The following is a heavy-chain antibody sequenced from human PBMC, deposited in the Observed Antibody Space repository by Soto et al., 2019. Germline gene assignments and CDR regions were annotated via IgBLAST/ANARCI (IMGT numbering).Heavy chain of an antibody. V-gene: IGHV3-74*01. D-gene: IGHD3-3*01. CDR2: INSDGSST. CDR1: GFTFSDFW. J-gene: IGHJ6*02. CDR3: ARDGKHHDFWSGYYRPYYGMDV. Sequence: EVQLVESGGGLVQPGGSLRLSCAASGFTFSDFWMHWVRQAPGKGLVSVSRINSDGSSTNYADSVKGRLTISRDNAKNTLYLQMDSLRAEDTAVYYCARDGKHHDFWSGYYRPYYGMDVWGQGTTVTVSS.